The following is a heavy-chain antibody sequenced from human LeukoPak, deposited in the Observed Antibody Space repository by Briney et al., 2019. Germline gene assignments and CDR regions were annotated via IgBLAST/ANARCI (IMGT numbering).Heavy chain of an antibody. Sequence: PGGSLRLSCAASGFTFSSYAMHWIRQPPGKGLEWIGSMYHSGSTYYNPSLKSRVTISVDTSKNQFSLKLSSVTAADTAVYYCARLLGSHINYFDPWGQGTLVTVSS. V-gene: IGHV4-38-2*01. CDR3: ARLLGSHINYFDP. J-gene: IGHJ5*02. D-gene: IGHD2-21*01. CDR2: MYHSGST. CDR1: GFTFSSYA.